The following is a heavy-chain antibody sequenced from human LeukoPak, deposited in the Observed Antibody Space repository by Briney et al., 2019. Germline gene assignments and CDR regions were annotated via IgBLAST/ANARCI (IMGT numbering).Heavy chain of an antibody. CDR3: ARDERTPSGTR. J-gene: IGHJ4*02. D-gene: IGHD3-10*01. CDR1: GFTLNGYW. CDR2: INSDGSTT. Sequence: GGSLRLSCAAPGFTLNGYWMHWVRQAPGKGLVWVSRINSDGSTTSYADSVKGRFTISRDNAKNSLYLQMNSLRVEDTAVYYCARDERTPSGTRWGQGTLVTVSS. V-gene: IGHV3-74*01.